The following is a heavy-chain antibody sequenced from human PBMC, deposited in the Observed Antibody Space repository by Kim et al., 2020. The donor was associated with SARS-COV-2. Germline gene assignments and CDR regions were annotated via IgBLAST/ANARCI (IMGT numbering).Heavy chain of an antibody. CDR2: IKEDGSEK. V-gene: IGHV3-7*01. CDR3: VRDGYSGYDRAFDI. D-gene: IGHD5-12*01. J-gene: IGHJ3*02. CDR1: GFTFSSYW. Sequence: GGSLRLSCADSGFTFSSYWMSWVRQAPGKGLEWVANIKEDGSEKYYVDSVKGRFTISRDNAKNSVYLQMNSLRAEDTAVYFCVRDGYSGYDRAFDIWGQGTMVTGSS.